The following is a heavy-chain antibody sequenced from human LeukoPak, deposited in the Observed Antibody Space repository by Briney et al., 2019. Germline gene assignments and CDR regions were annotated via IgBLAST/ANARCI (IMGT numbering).Heavy chain of an antibody. V-gene: IGHV1-46*01. J-gene: IGHJ4*02. CDR1: GYTFTTYY. D-gene: IGHD6-6*01. Sequence: ASVKVSCKASGYTFTTYYIHWVRQAPGQGLEWMGIINPSGGSTNYAQKFQGRVTMTRDTSTSTVYLELRSLRSEETAVDYCRRGGEYSASPGVYWGQGTLVTVSS. CDR2: INPSGGST. CDR3: RRGGEYSASPGVY.